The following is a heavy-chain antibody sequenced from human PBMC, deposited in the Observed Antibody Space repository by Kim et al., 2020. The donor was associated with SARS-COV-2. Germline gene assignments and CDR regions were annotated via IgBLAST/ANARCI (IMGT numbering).Heavy chain of an antibody. Sequence: PPLQCRVTISVDTSKTQCSLNLSSVTAADTAVYYCAREARVRGISGAFDIWGQGTMVTVSS. J-gene: IGHJ3*02. CDR3: AREARVRGISGAFDI. D-gene: IGHD3-10*01. V-gene: IGHV4-30-2*05.